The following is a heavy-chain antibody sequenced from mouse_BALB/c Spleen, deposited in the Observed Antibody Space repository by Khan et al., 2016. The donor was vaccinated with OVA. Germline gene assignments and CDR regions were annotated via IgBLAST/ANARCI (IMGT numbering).Heavy chain of an antibody. CDR2: INPRSGNT. J-gene: IGHJ2*01. Sequence: QVQLQQFGAELAKPGASVKMSCKASGYTFSNYWIHWVKQRPGQGLEWIGYINPRSGNTYYNQTFNDKATLTTDKSSSTAYMQLSSLTSEDSAVYYCARDRIDYWGQGTTLTVSS. V-gene: IGHV1-7*01. CDR3: ARDRIDY. CDR1: GYTFSNYW.